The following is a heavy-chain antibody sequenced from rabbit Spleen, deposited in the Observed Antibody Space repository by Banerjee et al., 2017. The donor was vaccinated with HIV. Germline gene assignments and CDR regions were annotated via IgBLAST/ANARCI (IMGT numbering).Heavy chain of an antibody. Sequence: QSLEESGGDLVKPGASLTLSCTASGFSFSSSYWICWVRQAPGKGLEWIACIYAGSSGNTYYASWAKGRFTISITSSTTVTLQMTSLTAADTATYFCARDLDSVIGWNFGWWGPGTLVTVS. J-gene: IGHJ4*01. D-gene: IGHD1-1*01. CDR2: IYAGSSGNT. V-gene: IGHV1S40*01. CDR3: ARDLDSVIGWNFGW. CDR1: GFSFSSSYW.